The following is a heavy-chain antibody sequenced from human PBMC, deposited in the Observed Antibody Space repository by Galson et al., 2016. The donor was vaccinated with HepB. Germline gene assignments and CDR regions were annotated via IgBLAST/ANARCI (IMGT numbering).Heavy chain of an antibody. CDR3: AREEGVIIVGDDLFDI. J-gene: IGHJ3*02. CDR1: GYTFSNSA. CDR2: IIVGNGKT. D-gene: IGHD3-22*01. V-gene: IGHV1-3*01. Sequence: SVKVSCKASGYTFSNSAIHWVGQAPGQGLEWMGWIIVGNGKTNYAQKFQGRVTITSDPSATTVYMELSSLTSEDTAVYYCAREEGVIIVGDDLFDIWGHGTMVTVSS.